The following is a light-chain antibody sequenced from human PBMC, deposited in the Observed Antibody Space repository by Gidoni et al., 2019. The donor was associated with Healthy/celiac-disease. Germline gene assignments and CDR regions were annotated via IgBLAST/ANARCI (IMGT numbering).Light chain of an antibody. J-gene: IGKJ3*01. V-gene: IGKV1-9*01. CDR2: AAS. CDR1: QGISSY. CDR3: QQLNTLFT. Sequence: DIQLTQSPSFLSASVGDRVTITCRASQGISSYLAWYQQKPGKAPKLLIYAASTLQSGVPSRFSGSGSGTEFTLTISSLQPEDFATHYCQQLNTLFTFGPGTKVDIK.